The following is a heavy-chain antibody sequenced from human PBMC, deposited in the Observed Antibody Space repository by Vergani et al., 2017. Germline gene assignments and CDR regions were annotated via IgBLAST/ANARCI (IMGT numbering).Heavy chain of an antibody. CDR1: GGTFSSYT. D-gene: IGHD2-2*01. CDR2: IIPILGIA. Sequence: QVQLVQSGAEVKKPGSSVKVSCKASGGTFSSYTISWVRKAPGQGLGWMGRIIPILGIANYAQKFQGRVTITADKSTSTAYMELSSLRSEDTAVYYCAGDEGYCSSTSCSLGYFDLWGRGTLVTVSS. J-gene: IGHJ2*01. CDR3: AGDEGYCSSTSCSLGYFDL. V-gene: IGHV1-69*08.